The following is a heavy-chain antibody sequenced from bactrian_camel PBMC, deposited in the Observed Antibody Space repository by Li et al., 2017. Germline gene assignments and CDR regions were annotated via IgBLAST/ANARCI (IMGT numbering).Heavy chain of an antibody. Sequence: HVQLVESGGGSVQAGGSLRLSCSASGSWYNETISKYGGMLMGWFRQAPDQEREAVAAIDTPGTTTYSSHVQGRFTVSKDHAKNILYLQMNSLKEEDTAMYYCAADAPWVNECVVRRTPELGIRGQGTQVTVS. CDR1: GSWYNETISKYGG. CDR2: IDTPGTTT. J-gene: IGHJ4*01. D-gene: IGHD1*01. V-gene: IGHV3S1*01.